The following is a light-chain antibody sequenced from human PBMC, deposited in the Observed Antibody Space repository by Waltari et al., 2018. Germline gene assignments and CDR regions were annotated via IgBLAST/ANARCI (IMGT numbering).Light chain of an antibody. CDR1: QSISNW. Sequence: DIQMTQSHSTLSASVGARVTITCRASQSISNWLVWYQQKPGKAPKLLIYKASTLETGVPSRFSGSGSGTEFTLTISNLQPDDFATYYCQQYNYYWTFGQGTKVEI. V-gene: IGKV1-5*03. CDR3: QQYNYYWT. J-gene: IGKJ1*01. CDR2: KAS.